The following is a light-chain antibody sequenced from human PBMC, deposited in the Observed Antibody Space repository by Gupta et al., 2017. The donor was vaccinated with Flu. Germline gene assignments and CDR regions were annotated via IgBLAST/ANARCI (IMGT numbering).Light chain of an antibody. J-gene: IGKJ2*01. CDR1: QSLLYTSNSKNY. V-gene: IGKV4-1*01. CDR2: WAS. Sequence: DIVMTQSPDSLAVSLGERATINCTSSQSLLYTSNSKNYLNWYQHKPGQPPRLLIYWASTRESGVSDRFSGSGSGTDFSLTISGLQAEDVAVYYWQQHYTWYTFGQGTKLEIK. CDR3: QQHYTWYT.